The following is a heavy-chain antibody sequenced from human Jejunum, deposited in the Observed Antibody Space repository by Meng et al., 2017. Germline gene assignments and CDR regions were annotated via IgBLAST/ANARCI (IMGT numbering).Heavy chain of an antibody. CDR2: AST. CDR1: GGSVSSSGYQ. D-gene: IGHD7-27*01. CDR3: ARDHWGSLDY. J-gene: IGHJ4*02. Sequence: QVHLQESGPGLVRPSETLSLICAVSGGSVSSSGYQWGWIRQPPGKGLEWIGYASTNYNPSLKSRVTISVDTSKNQFSLKLTSVTAADTAMYYCARDHWGSLDYWGQGVLVTVSS. V-gene: IGHV4-61*08.